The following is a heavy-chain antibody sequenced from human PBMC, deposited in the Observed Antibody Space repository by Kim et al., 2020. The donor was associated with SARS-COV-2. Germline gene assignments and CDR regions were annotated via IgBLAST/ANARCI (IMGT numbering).Heavy chain of an antibody. D-gene: IGHD3-22*01. CDR1: GFTFSNYA. V-gene: IGHV3-23*01. CDR3: SNGMVMGDY. J-gene: IGHJ4*02. CDR2: ITGSGKNI. Sequence: GGSLRLSCAASGFTFSNYAMSWVRQAPGKGLEWVSVITGSGKNIYYADSVKGRFTISRDNSKNTLFLQMNSLRVEDTAVYYCSNGMVMGDYWGQGTLVTVSS.